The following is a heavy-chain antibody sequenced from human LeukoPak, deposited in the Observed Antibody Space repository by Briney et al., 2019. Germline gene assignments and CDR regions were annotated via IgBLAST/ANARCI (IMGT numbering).Heavy chain of an antibody. J-gene: IGHJ4*02. CDR3: ASKSSCNDY. Sequence: GESLKISCKGSGYSFTSYWIAWVRQMPGKGVGWMGLIYPGDSDTRYSPSFQGQVTISADKSISTAYLQWSSLKASDTAMYYCASKSSCNDYWGQGTLVTVSS. CDR1: GYSFTSYW. V-gene: IGHV5-51*01. D-gene: IGHD2/OR15-2a*01. CDR2: IYPGDSDT.